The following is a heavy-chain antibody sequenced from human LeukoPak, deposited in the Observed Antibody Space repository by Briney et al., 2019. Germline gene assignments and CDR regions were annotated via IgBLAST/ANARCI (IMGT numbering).Heavy chain of an antibody. J-gene: IGHJ5*02. Sequence: PGGSLRLSCAASGFTFSSYAMSWVRQAPGNGLEWVSAISGSGGSTYYADSVKGRFTISRDNSKNTLYLQMNSLRAEATVVYYCAKDTIKSSIASPNWFDPWGQGTLVTVSS. CDR3: AKDTIKSSIASPNWFDP. D-gene: IGHD6-6*01. V-gene: IGHV3-23*01. CDR2: ISGSGGST. CDR1: GFTFSSYA.